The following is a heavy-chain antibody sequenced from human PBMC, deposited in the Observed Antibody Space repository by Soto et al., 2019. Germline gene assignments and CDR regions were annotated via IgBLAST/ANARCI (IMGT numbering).Heavy chain of an antibody. Sequence: QVQLVEFGGGVVQPGRSLRLSCVASGFTFSSHAMHWVRQAPGKGLEWVARISFDGSNQLYVDAVKGRFTVSRDNSKNTLFLQMNSLRAEDTAVYYCVGEVGSRNFDCWGQGTLVTVSS. CDR3: VGEVGSRNFDC. J-gene: IGHJ4*02. CDR1: GFTFSSHA. V-gene: IGHV3-30*03. CDR2: ISFDGSNQ. D-gene: IGHD1-26*01.